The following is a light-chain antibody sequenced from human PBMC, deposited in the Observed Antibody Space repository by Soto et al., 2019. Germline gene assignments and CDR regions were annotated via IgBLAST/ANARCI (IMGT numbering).Light chain of an antibody. CDR1: PSVSSSY. V-gene: IGKV3-20*01. CDR2: GAS. Sequence: IVLRHSSGPLSLSPGESATLFRSASPSVSSSYLAWYQQKPGQAPRLLIYGASSRATGIPDRFSGSGSGTDFTLTISRLEPEDFAVYYCQQYGSSGTFGQGTKVDI. J-gene: IGKJ1*01. CDR3: QQYGSSGT.